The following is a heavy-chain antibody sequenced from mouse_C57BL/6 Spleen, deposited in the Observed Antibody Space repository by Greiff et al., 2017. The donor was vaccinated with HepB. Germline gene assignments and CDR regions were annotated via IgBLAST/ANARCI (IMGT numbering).Heavy chain of an antibody. Sequence: VKLQQSGAELVRPGASVTLSCKASGYTFTDYEMHWVKQTPVHGLEWIGAIDPETGGTAYNQKFKGKAILTADKSSSTAYMELRSLTSEDSAVYYCTRGVYYDYYAMDYWGQGTSVTVSS. J-gene: IGHJ4*01. CDR1: GYTFTDYE. D-gene: IGHD2-1*01. V-gene: IGHV1-15*01. CDR2: IDPETGGT. CDR3: TRGVYYDYYAMDY.